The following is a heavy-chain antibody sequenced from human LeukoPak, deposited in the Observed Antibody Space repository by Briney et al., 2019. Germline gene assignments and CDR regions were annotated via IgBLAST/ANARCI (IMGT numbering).Heavy chain of an antibody. D-gene: IGHD3-3*01. CDR3: TRVTSRYYDFWSGYQWFDP. CDR1: GFTFGDYA. CDR2: IRSKAYGGTT. Sequence: KPGGSLRLSCTASGFTFGDYAMSWFRQAPGKGLEWVGFIRSKAYGGTTEYAASVKGGFTISRDDSKSIAYLQMNSLKTEDTAVYYCTRVTSRYYDFWSGYQWFDPWGQGTLVTVSS. V-gene: IGHV3-49*05. J-gene: IGHJ5*02.